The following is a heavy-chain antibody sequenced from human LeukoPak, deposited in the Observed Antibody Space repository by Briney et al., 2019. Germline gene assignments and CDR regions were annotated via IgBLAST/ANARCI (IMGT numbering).Heavy chain of an antibody. V-gene: IGHV5-51*01. D-gene: IGHD2-2*01. J-gene: IGHJ6*02. Sequence: GASLQISSKGSGYRLTSYWIGWVRRLPGKGLEWMGIINPGDSDTRYSPSFQGQVTISADKSISTAYLQWSSLKASDTAMYYCARHPDCTRTSCYVDYYGMDVWGQGTTVTVSS. CDR3: ARHPDCTRTSCYVDYYGMDV. CDR1: GYRLTSYW. CDR2: INPGDSDT.